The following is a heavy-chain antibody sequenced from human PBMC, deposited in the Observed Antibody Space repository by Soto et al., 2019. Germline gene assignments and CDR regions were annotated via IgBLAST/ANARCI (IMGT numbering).Heavy chain of an antibody. V-gene: IGHV1-2*02. CDR3: ARAGGPVDHGSYVGTYYFDY. D-gene: IGHD4-17*01. J-gene: IGHJ4*02. CDR1: GYTFTGYY. CDR2: INSNTGDT. Sequence: ASVKVSCKASGYTFTGYYMHWVRQAPGQGLEWMGWINSNTGDTMYAQKFQGRVVMTRDTSSSTVYMDVSRLTSDDTAVFYCARAGGPVDHGSYVGTYYFDYWGQGSLVTVSS.